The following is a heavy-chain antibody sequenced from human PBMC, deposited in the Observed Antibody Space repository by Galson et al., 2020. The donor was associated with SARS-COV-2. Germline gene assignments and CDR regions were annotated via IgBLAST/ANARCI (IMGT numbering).Heavy chain of an antibody. CDR2: ISYDGSNK. D-gene: IGHD3-3*01. V-gene: IGHV3-30*04. Sequence: GGSLRLSCAASGFTFSSYAMHWVRQAPGQGLEWVAVISYDGSNKYYADSVKGRFTISRDNSKNTLYLQMNSLRAEDTAVYYCARDRKYYDFWSGYLGSLSYYYYGMDVWGQGTTVTVS. J-gene: IGHJ6*02. CDR3: ARDRKYYDFWSGYLGSLSYYYYGMDV. CDR1: GFTFSSYA.